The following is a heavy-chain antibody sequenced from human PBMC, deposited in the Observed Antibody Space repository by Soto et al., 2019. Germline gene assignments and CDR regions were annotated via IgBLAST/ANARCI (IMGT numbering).Heavy chain of an antibody. CDR3: GREPRDFTTFDY. Sequence: ASVKVSCKASGYTFTSYYMHWVRQAPGQGLEWMGIINPGGGSTSYAQKFQGRVTMTRDTSTSTVYMELSSLRSEDTAVYYCGREPRDFTTFDYWGRGTLVTVSS. V-gene: IGHV1-46*01. D-gene: IGHD3-22*01. CDR2: INPGGGST. J-gene: IGHJ4*02. CDR1: GYTFTSYY.